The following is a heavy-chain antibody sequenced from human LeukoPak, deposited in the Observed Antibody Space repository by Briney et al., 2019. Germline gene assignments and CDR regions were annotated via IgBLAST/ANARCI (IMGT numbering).Heavy chain of an antibody. J-gene: IGHJ3*02. V-gene: IGHV1-69*13. D-gene: IGHD2-2*01. CDR1: GGTFSSYA. CDR2: IIPIFGTA. CDR3: ATRSDIVVVPAAMALDAFDI. Sequence: ASVKVSCKASGGTFSSYAISWVRQAPGQGLEWMGGIIPIFGTANYAQKFQGRVTITADESTSTGYMELSSLRSEDTAVYYCATRSDIVVVPAAMALDAFDIWGQGTMVTVSS.